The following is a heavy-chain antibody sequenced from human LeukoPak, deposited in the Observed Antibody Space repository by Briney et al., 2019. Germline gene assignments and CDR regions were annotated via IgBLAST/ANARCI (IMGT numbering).Heavy chain of an antibody. CDR2: ISYDGSNK. CDR1: GFMFSSYA. V-gene: IGHV3-30*04. CDR3: ARGIVVVVAATSNWFDP. J-gene: IGHJ5*02. Sequence: GGSLRLSCAASGFMFSSYAMHWVRQAPGKGLEWVAVISYDGSNKYYADSVKGRFTISRDNSKNTLYLQMNSLRAEDTAVYYCARGIVVVVAATSNWFDPWGQGTLVTVSS. D-gene: IGHD2-15*01.